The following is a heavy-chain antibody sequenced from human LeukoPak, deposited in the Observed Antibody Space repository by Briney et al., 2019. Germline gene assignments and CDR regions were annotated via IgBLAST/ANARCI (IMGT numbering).Heavy chain of an antibody. CDR3: ARGNNYDILTGYPYFDY. CDR1: GGSISSGGYS. CDR2: IYHSGST. Sequence: SQTPSLTCAVSGGSISSGGYSWSWIRQPPGKGLEWIGYIYHSGSTYYNPSLKSRVTISVDRSKNQFSLKLSSVTAADTAVYYCARGNNYDILTGYPYFDYWGQGTLVTVSS. V-gene: IGHV4-30-2*01. J-gene: IGHJ4*02. D-gene: IGHD3-9*01.